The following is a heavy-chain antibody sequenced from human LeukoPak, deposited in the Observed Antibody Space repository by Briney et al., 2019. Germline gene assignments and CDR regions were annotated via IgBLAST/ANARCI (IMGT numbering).Heavy chain of an antibody. Sequence: GGSLRLSCAASGFTFSSYGMHWVRQAPGKGLEWVAVISYDGSNKYYADSVKGRFTISRDNSKNTLYLQMNSLRAEDTAVYYCAKGQGGESSYYYYYYYMDVWGKGTTVTVSS. CDR1: GFTFSSYG. V-gene: IGHV3-30*18. J-gene: IGHJ6*03. CDR2: ISYDGSNK. D-gene: IGHD3-16*01. CDR3: AKGQGGESSYYYYYYYMDV.